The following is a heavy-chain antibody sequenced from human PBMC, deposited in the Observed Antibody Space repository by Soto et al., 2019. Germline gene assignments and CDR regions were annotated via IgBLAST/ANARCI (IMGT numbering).Heavy chain of an antibody. CDR2: IYPGDSDT. V-gene: IGHV5-51*01. CDR3: ARLNMVRGVIDYHYYGMDV. J-gene: IGHJ6*02. Sequence: GESLKISCKGSGYSFTSYWIGWVRQMPGKGLEWMGIIYPGDSDTRYSPSFQGQVTISADKSISTAYLQWSSLKASDTAMYYCARLNMVRGVIDYHYYGMDVWGQGTTVTVSS. D-gene: IGHD3-10*01. CDR1: GYSFTSYW.